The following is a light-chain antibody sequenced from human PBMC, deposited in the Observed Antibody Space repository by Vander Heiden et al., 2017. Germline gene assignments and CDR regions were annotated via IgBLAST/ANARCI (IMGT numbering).Light chain of an antibody. V-gene: IGLV3-21*02. CDR3: QVWDSDSHNVF. Sequence: SYVLTQPPSVSVAPGQTARITCGGHNIGLKVVHWYQQRPGQAPVLVVYDDSDRPSGIPERISGSNSGNTATLTINRVEAGDEAGYYCQVWDSDSHNVFFGGGTKLTVL. CDR1: NIGLKV. CDR2: DDS. J-gene: IGLJ2*01.